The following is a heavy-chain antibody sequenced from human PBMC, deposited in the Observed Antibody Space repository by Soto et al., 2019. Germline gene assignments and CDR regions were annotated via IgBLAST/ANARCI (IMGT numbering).Heavy chain of an antibody. J-gene: IGHJ4*02. Sequence: ASVKVSCKASGYTFTSYYMHWVRQAPGQGLEWMGIINPSGGSTSYAQKFQGRVTMTRDTSTSTVYMELRSLRSDDTAVYYCGRDNGEGIAARRLTHFDYWGQGTLVTVS. V-gene: IGHV1-46*01. CDR1: GYTFTSYY. CDR3: GRDNGEGIAARRLTHFDY. D-gene: IGHD6-6*01. CDR2: INPSGGST.